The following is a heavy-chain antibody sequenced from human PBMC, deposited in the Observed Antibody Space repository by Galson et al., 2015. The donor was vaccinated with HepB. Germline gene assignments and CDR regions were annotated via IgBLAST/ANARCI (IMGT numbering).Heavy chain of an antibody. V-gene: IGHV5-51*01. Sequence: QSGAEVKKPGESLKISCKASGYSFTRHWIGWVRQMPGKGLEWMGFTHPGDSDTRYSPSFQGRVTISTDKSISTACLLWSSMNASDTAIYYWAIFPGPGNKHYYYGMDVGGQGTTVTVSS. CDR2: THPGDSDT. D-gene: IGHD2-21*01. CDR1: GYSFTRHW. J-gene: IGHJ6*02. CDR3: AIFPGPGNKHYYYGMDV.